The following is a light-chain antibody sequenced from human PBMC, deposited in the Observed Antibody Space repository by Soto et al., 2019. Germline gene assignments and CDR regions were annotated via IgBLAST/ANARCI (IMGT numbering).Light chain of an antibody. CDR1: SSNIGSNT. V-gene: IGLV1-44*01. CDR3: AAWDDSLNEV. CDR2: SNN. Sequence: QSVLTQPPSASETPGQRVTISCSGSSSNIGSNTVNWYQQLPGTAPKLLIYSNNQRPSGVPDRFSGSKSGTSASLAISGLQSEDEADYYCAAWDDSLNEVFGTGTKVTVL. J-gene: IGLJ1*01.